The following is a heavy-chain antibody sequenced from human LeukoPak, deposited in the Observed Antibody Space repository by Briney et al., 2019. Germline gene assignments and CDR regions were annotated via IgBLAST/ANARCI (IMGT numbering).Heavy chain of an antibody. Sequence: GGSLRLSCAASGFTVSSNYMSWVRQAPGKGPEWVSVIYSGASTFYADSVKGRFTISRDNSKNTLYLQMNSLRAEDTAVYYCARGNWNYSFDYWGQGTLVTVSS. D-gene: IGHD1-7*01. J-gene: IGHJ4*02. CDR3: ARGNWNYSFDY. CDR1: GFTVSSNY. V-gene: IGHV3-53*01. CDR2: IYSGAST.